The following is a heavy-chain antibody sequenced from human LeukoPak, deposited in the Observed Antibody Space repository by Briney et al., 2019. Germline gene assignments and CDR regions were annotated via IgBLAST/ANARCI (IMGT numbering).Heavy chain of an antibody. V-gene: IGHV1-46*01. CDR3: ARDRNWGNFDY. Sequence: ASVKVSCKASGYTFTSHYMHWVRQAPGQGLEWMGIINPSGGSTSYAQKFQGRVTMTRDTSTSTVYMELSSLRSEDTAVYYCARDRNWGNFDYWGQGTLVTVSS. J-gene: IGHJ4*02. D-gene: IGHD7-27*01. CDR2: INPSGGST. CDR1: GYTFTSHY.